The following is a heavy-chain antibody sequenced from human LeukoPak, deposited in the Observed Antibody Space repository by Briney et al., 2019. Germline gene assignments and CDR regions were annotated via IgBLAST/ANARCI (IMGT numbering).Heavy chain of an antibody. CDR1: GFTFNRYS. CDR3: AKDSGGTYFYYYYYMDV. J-gene: IGHJ6*03. V-gene: IGHV3-23*01. Sequence: GGSLRLSCAASGFTFNRYSMSWVRQPPGKGLEWVSAISGSGTTIYYADSVKGRFTISRDNSKNTLYLQINSLRAEDTAVYYCAKDSGGTYFYYYYYMDVGGQGTTVTVSS. CDR2: ISGSGTTI. D-gene: IGHD1-26*01.